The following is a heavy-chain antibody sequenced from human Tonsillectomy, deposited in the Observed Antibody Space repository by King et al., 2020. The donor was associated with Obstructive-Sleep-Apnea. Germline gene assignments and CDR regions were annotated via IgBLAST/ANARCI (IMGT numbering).Heavy chain of an antibody. CDR3: ARDSTYGSGSYSLFFDY. V-gene: IGHV3-30-3*01. D-gene: IGHD3-10*01. CDR2: ISYDGSNK. CDR1: GFTFSSYA. Sequence: VQLVESGGGVVQPGRSLRLSCAASGFTFSSYAMHWVRQAPGKGLEWVAVISYDGSNKYYADSVKGRFTISRDNSKNTLNLQMNSLRAEDTAVYYCARDSTYGSGSYSLFFDYWGQGTLVTVSS. J-gene: IGHJ4*02.